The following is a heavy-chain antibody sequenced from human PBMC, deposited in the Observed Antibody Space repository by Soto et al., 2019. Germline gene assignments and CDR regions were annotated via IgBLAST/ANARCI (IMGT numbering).Heavy chain of an antibody. CDR1: GFTCSSNS. V-gene: IGHV3-48*02. CDR2: ISSSSSTI. D-gene: IGHD3-3*01. J-gene: IGHJ5*02. CDR3: ARVIWSGHLTSDL. Sequence: EVQVVESGGGLVQPGGSLRLSCAASGFTCSSNSMNWVRQAPGKGLEWISYISSSSSTIYADSVKGRFTISRDNAKNSRYLQMTRLTDEDTAVYYCARVIWSGHLTSDLWGQGTLVTVSS.